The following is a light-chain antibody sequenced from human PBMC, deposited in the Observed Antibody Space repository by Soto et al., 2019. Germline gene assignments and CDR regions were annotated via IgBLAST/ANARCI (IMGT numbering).Light chain of an antibody. V-gene: IGKV3D-15*01. CDR1: QNIYSN. Sequence: IVMTQSPATLSVSPGERATLSCRASQNIYSNVACYQQRPGQAPRLLIYRASTRATGIPDRFSGSGSGTDFTLTISSLQPEDFATYYCQQSYSTPTFGQGTRLEIK. J-gene: IGKJ5*01. CDR3: QQSYSTPT. CDR2: RAS.